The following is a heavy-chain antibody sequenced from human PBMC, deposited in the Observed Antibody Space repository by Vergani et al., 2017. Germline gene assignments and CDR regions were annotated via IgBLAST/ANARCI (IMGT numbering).Heavy chain of an antibody. D-gene: IGHD5-12*01. CDR3: ARDHPAGRVATIKGADY. J-gene: IGHJ4*02. Sequence: QVQLVQSGAEVKKPGASVKVSCKASGYTFTSYGISWVRQAPGQGLEWMGWISAYNGNTNYAQKRQGRVTMTTDTSTSTAYMELRSLRSDDTAVYYCARDHPAGRVATIKGADYWGQGTLVTVSS. CDR1: GYTFTSYG. V-gene: IGHV1-18*01. CDR2: ISAYNGNT.